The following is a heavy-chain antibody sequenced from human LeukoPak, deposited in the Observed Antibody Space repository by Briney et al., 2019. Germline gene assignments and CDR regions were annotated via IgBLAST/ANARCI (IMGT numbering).Heavy chain of an antibody. CDR2: IYYSGST. CDR3: ARMSRIGRDY. Sequence: SETLSLTCTVSGGSISSSSYYWGWIRQPPGKGLEWIGSIYYSGSTYYNPSLKSRVTISVDTSKNQFSLKLSSVTAAGTAVYYCARMSRIGRDYWGQGTLVTVSS. J-gene: IGHJ4*02. D-gene: IGHD3-10*01. V-gene: IGHV4-39*01. CDR1: GGSISSSSYY.